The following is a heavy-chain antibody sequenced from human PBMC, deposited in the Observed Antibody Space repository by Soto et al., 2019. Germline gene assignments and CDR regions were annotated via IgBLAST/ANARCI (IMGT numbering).Heavy chain of an antibody. Sequence: GGSLRLSCAASGFTFSSYAMHWVRQAPGKGLEWVAVISYDGSNKYYADSVKGRFTISRDNSKNTLYLQMNSLRAEDTAAYYCAREEYSSGWYVYFDYWGQGTLVTVSS. D-gene: IGHD6-19*01. CDR3: AREEYSSGWYVYFDY. CDR2: ISYDGSNK. CDR1: GFTFSSYA. V-gene: IGHV3-30-3*01. J-gene: IGHJ4*02.